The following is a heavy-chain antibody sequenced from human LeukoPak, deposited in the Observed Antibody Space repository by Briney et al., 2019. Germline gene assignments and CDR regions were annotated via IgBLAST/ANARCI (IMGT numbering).Heavy chain of an antibody. D-gene: IGHD1-26*01. CDR1: GFSVSTNY. J-gene: IGHJ4*02. Sequence: PGGSLRLSCAASGFSVSTNYMSWVRQAPGKGLEWVSVIYSGDSTYYADSVKGRFTISRDYSKNTLYLQMNSLRAEDTAVYYCARDAPSGSFYYFDYRGQGTLVTVSS. V-gene: IGHV3-53*01. CDR2: IYSGDST. CDR3: ARDAPSGSFYYFDY.